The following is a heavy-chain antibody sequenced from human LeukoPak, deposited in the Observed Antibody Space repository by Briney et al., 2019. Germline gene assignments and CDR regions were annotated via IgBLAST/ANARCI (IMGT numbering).Heavy chain of an antibody. CDR2: IYYSGST. D-gene: IGHD1-26*01. J-gene: IGHJ3*02. V-gene: IGHV4-39*01. CDR1: GGSIRSSSYY. Sequence: SETLSLTCTVSGGSIRSSSYYWGWIRQPPGKGLEWIGSIYYSGSTYYNPSLKSRVTISVDTSKNQFSLKLSSVTAADTAVYYCAGYPDGGGSYPSDAFDIWGQGTMVTVSS. CDR3: AGYPDGGGSYPSDAFDI.